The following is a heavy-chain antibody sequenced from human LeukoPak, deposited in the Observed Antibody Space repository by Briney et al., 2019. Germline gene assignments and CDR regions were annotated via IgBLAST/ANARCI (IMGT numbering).Heavy chain of an antibody. CDR2: ISYDGSNK. J-gene: IGHJ3*02. CDR3: AKVEGGSYLSDAFDI. V-gene: IGHV3-30*18. Sequence: GGSLRLSCAASGFTFSTYGTHWVRQAPGKGLEWVAVISYDGSNKYYADSVKGRFTISRDNSKNTLYLQMNSLRAEDTAVYYCAKVEGGSYLSDAFDIWGQGTMVTVSS. CDR1: GFTFSTYG. D-gene: IGHD1-26*01.